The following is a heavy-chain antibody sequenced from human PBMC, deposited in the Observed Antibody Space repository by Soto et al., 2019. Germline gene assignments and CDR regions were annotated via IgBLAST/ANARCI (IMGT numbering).Heavy chain of an antibody. CDR1: GFSLSTSGVG. CDR2: IYWDEDK. D-gene: IGHD2-2*01. CDR3: VKGQPAPISGN. V-gene: IGHV2-5*02. J-gene: IGHJ1*01. Sequence: SGPTLVNPTQTLTLTCTFSGFSLSTSGVGVGWIRQPPGKALEWLALIYWDEDKRYSPSLKSRLTITKVTSKNQVVLTMTNMDPADTATYSCVKGQPAPISGNWGQGTLVTVSS.